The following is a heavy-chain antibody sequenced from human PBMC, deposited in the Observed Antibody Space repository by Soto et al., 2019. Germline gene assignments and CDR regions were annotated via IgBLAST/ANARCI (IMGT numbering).Heavy chain of an antibody. V-gene: IGHV1-24*01. CDR3: ATGGIAVAGIYYYYYMDV. CDR1: GYTLTELS. CDR2: FDPEDGET. J-gene: IGHJ6*03. D-gene: IGHD6-19*01. Sequence: ASVKVSCKVSGYTLTELSMHWVRQAPGKGLEWMGGFDPEDGETIYVQKFQGRVTMTEDTSTDTAYMELSSLRSEDTAVYYCATGGIAVAGIYYYYYMDVWGKGTTVTVSS.